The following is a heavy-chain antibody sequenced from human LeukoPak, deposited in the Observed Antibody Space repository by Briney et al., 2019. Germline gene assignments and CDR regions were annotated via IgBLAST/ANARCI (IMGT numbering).Heavy chain of an antibody. D-gene: IGHD5-12*01. V-gene: IGHV3-15*01. CDR1: GFTFSNAW. Sequence: PGGSLRLSCAASGFTFSNAWMIWVRQAPGKGLEWVGRIKSKTHGGTTDYAAPVKGRFTISRDDSTNTLYLQTNSLKSEDTAVYYCTTCGYSGYDSNYWGQGTLVTVSS. J-gene: IGHJ4*02. CDR3: TTCGYSGYDSNY. CDR2: IKSKTHGGTT.